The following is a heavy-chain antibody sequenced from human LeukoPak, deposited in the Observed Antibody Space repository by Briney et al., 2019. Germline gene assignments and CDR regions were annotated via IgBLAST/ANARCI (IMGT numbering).Heavy chain of an antibody. CDR1: GGSFSGYY. D-gene: IGHD4-17*01. V-gene: IGHV4-34*01. J-gene: IGHJ4*02. Sequence: SETLSLTCAVYGGSFSGYYWSWIRQPPGKGLEWMGEINHSGSTNYNPSLKSRVTISVDTSKNQFSLKLSSVTAADTAVYYCARVGTVTSNPGHWGQGTLVTVSS. CDR2: INHSGST. CDR3: ARVGTVTSNPGH.